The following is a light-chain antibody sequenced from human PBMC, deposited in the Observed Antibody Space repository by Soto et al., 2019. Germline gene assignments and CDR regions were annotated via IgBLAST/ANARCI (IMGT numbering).Light chain of an antibody. Sequence: QSALTQPPSASGSPGQSVTISCTGTSSDVGGYDYVSWYQQHPGKVPKLMIYEVSKRPSGVPDRFSGSKSGNTASLTVSGLQAEDEADYSCSSYGGSNNFGVFGTGTKVTVL. CDR2: EVS. V-gene: IGLV2-8*01. CDR3: SSYGGSNNFGV. CDR1: SSDVGGYDY. J-gene: IGLJ1*01.